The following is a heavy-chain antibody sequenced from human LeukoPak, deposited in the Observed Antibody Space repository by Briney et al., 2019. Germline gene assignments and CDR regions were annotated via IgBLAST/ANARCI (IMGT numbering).Heavy chain of an antibody. D-gene: IGHD1-26*01. J-gene: IGHJ4*02. V-gene: IGHV4-59*08. Sequence: PSETLSLTCTVSGGSISSYYWSWIRQPPGKGLEWIGYTYYSGSTNYNPSLKSRVTISVDTSKNQFSLKLSSVTAADTAVYYCARHTIAGSDYWGQGTLVTVSS. CDR1: GGSISSYY. CDR3: ARHTIAGSDY. CDR2: TYYSGST.